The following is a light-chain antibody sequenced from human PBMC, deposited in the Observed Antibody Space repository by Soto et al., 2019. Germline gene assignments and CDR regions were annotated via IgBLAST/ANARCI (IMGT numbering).Light chain of an antibody. Sequence: EVVLTQSPGTLSLSPGERATLSCRASQSVSSSYLAWYQQKPGQAPRLLIYGASSRATGIPDRFSGGGSGTDFSLTISRLDPEDFAVYYCQQYSSSPITFGQGTRLEI. CDR3: QQYSSSPIT. V-gene: IGKV3-20*01. CDR2: GAS. J-gene: IGKJ5*01. CDR1: QSVSSSY.